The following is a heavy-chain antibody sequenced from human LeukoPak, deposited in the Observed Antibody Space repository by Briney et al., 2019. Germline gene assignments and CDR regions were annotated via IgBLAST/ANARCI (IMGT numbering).Heavy chain of an antibody. Sequence: GGSLRLSCAAFGFTFSSYSMNWVRQAPGKGLEWVSYISSSSSTTYYADSVKGRFTISRDNAKNSLYLQMNSLRAEDTAVYYCARDPSYCSGGSCYSHYYYYGMDVWGQGTTVTVSS. D-gene: IGHD2-15*01. CDR1: GFTFSSYS. CDR3: ARDPSYCSGGSCYSHYYYYGMDV. V-gene: IGHV3-48*01. CDR2: ISSSSSTT. J-gene: IGHJ6*02.